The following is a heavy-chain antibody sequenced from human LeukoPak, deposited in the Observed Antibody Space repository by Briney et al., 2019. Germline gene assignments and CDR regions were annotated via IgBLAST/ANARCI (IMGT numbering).Heavy chain of an antibody. CDR3: ARERIATTGTGWFDP. Sequence: GRSLRLSCAASGFTFSTYVIHWVRQAPGKGLEWVAVISEDGSKKYYADSVKGRFTISRDNSKKTLYLQMNSLRTEDTAVYYCARERIATTGTGWFDPWGQGTLVTVFS. V-gene: IGHV3-30*04. D-gene: IGHD6-13*01. CDR2: ISEDGSKK. J-gene: IGHJ5*02. CDR1: GFTFSTYV.